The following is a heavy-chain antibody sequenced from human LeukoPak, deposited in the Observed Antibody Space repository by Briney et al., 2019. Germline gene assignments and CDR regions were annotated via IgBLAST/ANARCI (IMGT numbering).Heavy chain of an antibody. J-gene: IGHJ3*02. CDR1: GYTFTSYG. Sequence: ASVKLSCKASGYTFTSYGISWVRQAPGQGLEWMGRLNPNYRDTNFAQRFQGRVTMTRDTTITTAFMELNNLRSDDTAIYYCARGAYDYDAFDIWGQGTMVTVSS. D-gene: IGHD4-11*01. CDR2: LNPNYRDT. CDR3: ARGAYDYDAFDI. V-gene: IGHV1-18*01.